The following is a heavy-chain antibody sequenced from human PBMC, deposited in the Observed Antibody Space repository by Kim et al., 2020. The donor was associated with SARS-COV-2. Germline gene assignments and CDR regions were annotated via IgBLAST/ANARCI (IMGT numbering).Heavy chain of an antibody. D-gene: IGHD3-22*01. V-gene: IGHV3-11*06. CDR3: ARAGHYDSNGYLRDFDY. Sequence: VKGRFTIARDNAKNSLFLQMNSLRADDTAVYYCARAGHYDSNGYLRDFDYWGQGTLVTVSS. J-gene: IGHJ4*02.